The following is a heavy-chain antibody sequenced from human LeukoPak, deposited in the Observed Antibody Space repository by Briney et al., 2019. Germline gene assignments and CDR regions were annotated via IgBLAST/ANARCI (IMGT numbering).Heavy chain of an antibody. V-gene: IGHV3-23*01. Sequence: GGSLRLSCAASGFTFSSYAMSWVRQAPGKGLEWVSAISRSGDRAYYADSVKGRFTISRDNSKNTLFLQMNSLRAEDTAVYYCAKDLQLARTIAVAGTWDYWGQGTLVTVSS. CDR3: AKDLQLARTIAVAGTWDY. CDR2: ISRSGDRA. D-gene: IGHD6-19*01. J-gene: IGHJ4*02. CDR1: GFTFSSYA.